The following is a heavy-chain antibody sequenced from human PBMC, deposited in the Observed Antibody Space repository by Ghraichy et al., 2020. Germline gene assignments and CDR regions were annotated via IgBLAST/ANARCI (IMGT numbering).Heavy chain of an antibody. CDR1: GFIFSGSA. CDR2: IRSKYDSYAT. Sequence: RLSCAASGFIFSGSAMHWVRQASGKGLEWVGRIRSKYDSYATAYSASVKGRFTISRDDSKNTAYLQMNSLKTEDTAVYYCTRSVGGSYLAFGGQGTLVTVSS. V-gene: IGHV3-73*01. D-gene: IGHD1-26*01. J-gene: IGHJ4*02. CDR3: TRSVGGSYLAF.